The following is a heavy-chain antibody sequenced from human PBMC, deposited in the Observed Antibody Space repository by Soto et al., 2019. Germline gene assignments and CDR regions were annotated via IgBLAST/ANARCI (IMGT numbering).Heavy chain of an antibody. D-gene: IGHD3-16*02. Sequence: QVQLQESGPGLVKPSQTLSLTCTVSGGSISSGDYYWSWIRQPPGRGLEGMAYIYDSGITYYNPSLKRRVTIAVDTSQNHFSLQLSSVTAADTAVYYCASVTEYYYYGMDVWGQGTTVTVSS. CDR1: GGSISSGDYY. CDR2: IYDSGIT. CDR3: ASVTEYYYYGMDV. J-gene: IGHJ6*02. V-gene: IGHV4-30-4*01.